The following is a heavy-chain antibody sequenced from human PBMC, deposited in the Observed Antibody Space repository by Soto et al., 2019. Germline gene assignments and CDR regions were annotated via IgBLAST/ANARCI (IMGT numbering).Heavy chain of an antibody. CDR1: GYTFTSYY. D-gene: IGHD1-26*01. CDR2: INPSGGST. Sequence: RASGGPCKASGYTFTSYYMHWVRQAPGQGLEWMGIINPSGGSTSYAQKFQGRVTMTRDTSTSTVYMELSSLRSEDTAVYYCARSHTTREDYYYYGMDVWGQGTTVTVSS. V-gene: IGHV1-46*01. J-gene: IGHJ6*02. CDR3: ARSHTTREDYYYYGMDV.